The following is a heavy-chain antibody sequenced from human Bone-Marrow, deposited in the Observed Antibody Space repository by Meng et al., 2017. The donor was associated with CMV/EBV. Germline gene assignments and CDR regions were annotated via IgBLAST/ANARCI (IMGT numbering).Heavy chain of an antibody. CDR3: ARDPSTGYFDY. Sequence: VPLLGSGGGVVQPGRSLRLSCAASGFTFSSYAMHWVRQAPGKGLEWVAVISYDGSNKYYADSVKGRFTISRDNSKNTLYLQMNSLRAEDTAVYYCARDPSTGYFDYWGQGTLVTVSS. CDR1: GFTFSSYA. J-gene: IGHJ4*02. D-gene: IGHD6-19*01. CDR2: ISYDGSNK. V-gene: IGHV3-30-3*01.